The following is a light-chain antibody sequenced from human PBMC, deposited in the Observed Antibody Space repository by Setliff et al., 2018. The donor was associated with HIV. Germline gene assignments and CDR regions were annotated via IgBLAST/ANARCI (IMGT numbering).Light chain of an antibody. J-gene: IGLJ1*01. V-gene: IGLV1-40*01. CDR3: SSYTKTSTLL. CDR1: SSNIGADFD. Sequence: QSVLTQPPSVSGAPGQRVTISCTGSSSNIGADFDVHWYQQLPGTAPKLLIYGNSNRPSGVPDRFSASKSGTSSSLAITGLQADDEADYYCSSYTKTSTLLFGTGTKV. CDR2: GNS.